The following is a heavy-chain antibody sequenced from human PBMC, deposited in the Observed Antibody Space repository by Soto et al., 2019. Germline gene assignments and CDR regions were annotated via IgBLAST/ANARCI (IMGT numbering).Heavy chain of an antibody. CDR2: ISRNSGSI. Sequence: DVQLVESGGGLVQPGRSLRLSCAASGFTFDDYAMHWVRQAPGKGLEWVSGISRNSGSICYADSVKGRFTISRDNAKNSLYLQMNRRSDEDTALYYCAKDRVATAGYGMDVWGQGTTVTVSS. CDR1: GFTFDDYA. CDR3: AKDRVATAGYGMDV. J-gene: IGHJ6*02. D-gene: IGHD5-12*01. V-gene: IGHV3-9*01.